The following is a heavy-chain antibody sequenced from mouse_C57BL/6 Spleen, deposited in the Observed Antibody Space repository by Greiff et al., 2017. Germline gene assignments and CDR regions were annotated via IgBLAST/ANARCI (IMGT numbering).Heavy chain of an antibody. D-gene: IGHD2-4*01. Sequence: QVQLQQPGAELVMPGASVKLSCKASGYTFTSYWMHWVKQRPGQGLEWIGEIDPSDSYTNYNQKFKGKSTLTVDKSSSTAYMQLSSLTSEDSAVYYCARPYDYVPVAYWGQGTLVTVSA. CDR1: GYTFTSYW. V-gene: IGHV1-69*01. CDR2: IDPSDSYT. J-gene: IGHJ3*01. CDR3: ARPYDYVPVAY.